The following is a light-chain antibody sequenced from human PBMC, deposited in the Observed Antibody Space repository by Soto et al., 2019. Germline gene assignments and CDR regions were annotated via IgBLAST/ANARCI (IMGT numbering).Light chain of an antibody. V-gene: IGKV3-20*01. Sequence: EIVLTQSPGTLSLSPGERATLSCRASHSVSSSYLAWYQQKPGQAPRLLIYGASSRATGIPDRFSGSGSGTDFTLTIISLEPEDCAVYYCHQYGSSPPYTFGQGTKLEIK. CDR3: HQYGSSPPYT. J-gene: IGKJ2*01. CDR1: HSVSSSY. CDR2: GAS.